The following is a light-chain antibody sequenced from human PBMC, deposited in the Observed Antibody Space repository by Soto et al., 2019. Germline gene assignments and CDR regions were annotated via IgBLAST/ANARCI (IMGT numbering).Light chain of an antibody. CDR2: EDN. Sequence: NFMLTQPHSVSEPPGKTVTISCTRSSGSIASNYVQWYQQRPGSAPTTVIYEDNQRPSGVPDRFSGSIDSSSNSASLTISGLKTEDEADYYCQSYDSSAVVFGGGTKLTVL. V-gene: IGLV6-57*04. CDR3: QSYDSSAVV. CDR1: SGSIASNY. J-gene: IGLJ2*01.